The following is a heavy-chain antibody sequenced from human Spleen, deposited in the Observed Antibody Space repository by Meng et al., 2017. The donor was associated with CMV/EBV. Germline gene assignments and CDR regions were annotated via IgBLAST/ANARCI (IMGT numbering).Heavy chain of an antibody. CDR3: ARARYDFWSGYSVDY. CDR2: INHSGGT. D-gene: IGHD3-3*01. V-gene: IGHV4-34*01. J-gene: IGHJ4*02. CDR1: GGFFSGYY. Sequence: GSGGFFSGYYWSWIRQPPGKGLEWIGEINHSGGTNYNPSLKSRVTISVDTSKNQFSLKLSSVTAADTAVYYCARARYDFWSGYSVDYWGQGTLVTVSS.